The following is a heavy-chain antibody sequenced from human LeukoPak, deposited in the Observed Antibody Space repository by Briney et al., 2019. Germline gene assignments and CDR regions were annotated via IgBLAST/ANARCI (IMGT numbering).Heavy chain of an antibody. J-gene: IGHJ4*02. CDR1: GGSFSGYH. CDR2: INHSGGT. V-gene: IGHV4-34*01. Sequence: SETLSLTCAVYGGSFSGYHWSWIREPPGKGLEWIGEINHSGGTNYNPSLKSRVTISVDTSKNQFSLKLSSVTAAGTAVYYCARGRYEYVWGSYRYTAFDYWGQGTLVTVSS. CDR3: ARGRYEYVWGSYRYTAFDY. D-gene: IGHD3-16*02.